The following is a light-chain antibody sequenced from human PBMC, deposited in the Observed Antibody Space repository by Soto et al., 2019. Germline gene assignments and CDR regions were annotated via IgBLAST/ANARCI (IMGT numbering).Light chain of an antibody. J-gene: IGKJ5*01. V-gene: IGKV1-39*01. Sequence: DIPMTQSPSSLSASVGDRVTITCRTSQSISSYLNWYQQKPGKAPKLLIYGASSLQSGVPSRFSGSGSGTDFTLIISSLQPEDFATYYCQQSYSSPPITFGQGTRLEIK. CDR2: GAS. CDR3: QQSYSSPPIT. CDR1: QSISSY.